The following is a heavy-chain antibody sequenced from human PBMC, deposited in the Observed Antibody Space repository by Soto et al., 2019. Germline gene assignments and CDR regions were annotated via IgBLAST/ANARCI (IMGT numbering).Heavy chain of an antibody. V-gene: IGHV4-59*12. CDR3: ARDRWMSRANWFDP. D-gene: IGHD2-2*03. Sequence: PSETLSLTCTVFGGSIDSYYWSWIRQAPGKGLEWIGHISDSGTTNYNPSLGSRVTISVDTSRKSFSLKLSSVTAADTAVYFCARDRWMSRANWFDPW. CDR1: GGSIDSYY. CDR2: ISDSGTT. J-gene: IGHJ5*02.